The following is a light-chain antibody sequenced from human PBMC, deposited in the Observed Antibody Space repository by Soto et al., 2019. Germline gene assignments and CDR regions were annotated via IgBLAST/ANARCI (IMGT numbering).Light chain of an antibody. CDR2: KAS. V-gene: IGKV1-5*03. J-gene: IGKJ4*01. Sequence: DIQMIQYPSTLSASVGDRVTITCRARQNINRWLAWYQQRPGKAPNLLIHKASTLEVGVPSRFSGSASGTEFTLTICSLQPDDFAVYFCLEYNVYHLSFGGGTKV. CDR1: QNINRW. CDR3: LEYNVYHLS.